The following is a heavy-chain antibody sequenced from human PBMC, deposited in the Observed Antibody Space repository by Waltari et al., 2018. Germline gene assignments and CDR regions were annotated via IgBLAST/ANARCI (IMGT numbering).Heavy chain of an antibody. J-gene: IGHJ6*02. CDR1: GGSFSGYY. V-gene: IGHV4-34*01. Sequence: QVQLQQWGAGLLKPSETLSLPSAVYGGSFSGYYWSWIRKPPGKGREWIGESKHSGSTNYNPSLKSRVTISVDTAKNQFSLKLSSVTAADTAVYYCARAGPYDFWSGYLYYYGMDVWGQGTTVTVSS. D-gene: IGHD3-3*01. CDR3: ARAGPYDFWSGYLYYYGMDV. CDR2: SKHSGST.